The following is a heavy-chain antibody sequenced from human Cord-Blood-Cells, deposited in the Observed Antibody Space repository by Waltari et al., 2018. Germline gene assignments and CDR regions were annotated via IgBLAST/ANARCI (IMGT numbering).Heavy chain of an antibody. CDR3: ARAFCSSTSCYRVVWFDP. V-gene: IGHV1-69*12. CDR1: GGTFSSYA. Sequence: QVQLVQSGAEVKKPGSSVKVSCKASGGTFSSYAISWVRQAPGQGLEWMGGIIPIFGTANYAQKFQGRVTSTGDESTSTAYMELSSLRSEDTAVYYCARAFCSSTSCYRVVWFDPWGQGTLVTVSS. J-gene: IGHJ5*02. CDR2: IIPIFGTA. D-gene: IGHD2-2*02.